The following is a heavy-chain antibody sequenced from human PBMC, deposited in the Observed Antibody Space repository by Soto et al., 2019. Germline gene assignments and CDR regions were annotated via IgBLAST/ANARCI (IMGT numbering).Heavy chain of an antibody. D-gene: IGHD4-17*01. Sequence: QVHLVQSGVEVKTPGASVKVSCQASGYTFFTYDISWVRQAPGQGLEWMGWISTYSGDTKYAQKFQGRVTMTTDTSTTTAYLELRSLRSDDTAVYYCARHHGPQKSENGFDPWGQGTLVTVSS. CDR2: ISTYSGDT. V-gene: IGHV1-18*01. CDR3: ARHHGPQKSENGFDP. J-gene: IGHJ5*02. CDR1: GYTFFTYD.